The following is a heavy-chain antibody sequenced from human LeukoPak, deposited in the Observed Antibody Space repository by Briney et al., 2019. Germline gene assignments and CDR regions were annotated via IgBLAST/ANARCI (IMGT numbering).Heavy chain of an antibody. CDR1: GGSISSSSHY. D-gene: IGHD2-15*01. Sequence: SSETLSLTCTVSGGSISSSSHYWAWIRQPPGKGLEWIGSIYHSGSAYYIPSLKSRVTISLDMSKNQFSLKLTSVTAADTAMYYCARETGYCSGGSCYPDYYYYYYMDVWGKGTTVTVSS. J-gene: IGHJ6*03. CDR3: ARETGYCSGGSCYPDYYYYYYMDV. CDR2: IYHSGSA. V-gene: IGHV4-39*07.